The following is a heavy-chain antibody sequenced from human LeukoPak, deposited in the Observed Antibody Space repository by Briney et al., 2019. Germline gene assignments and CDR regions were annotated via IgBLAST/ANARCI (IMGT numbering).Heavy chain of an antibody. CDR2: INPNSGGT. D-gene: IGHD6-19*01. CDR1: GYTFTGYY. CDR3: AYSEVAGTIYAFDI. Sequence: GASVKVSCKASGYTFTGYYMHWVRQAPGQGLEWMGWINPNSGGTNYAQKFQGRVTMTRDTSISTAYMELSRLRSDDTAVYYCAYSEVAGTIYAFDIWGQGTMVTVSS. V-gene: IGHV1-2*02. J-gene: IGHJ3*02.